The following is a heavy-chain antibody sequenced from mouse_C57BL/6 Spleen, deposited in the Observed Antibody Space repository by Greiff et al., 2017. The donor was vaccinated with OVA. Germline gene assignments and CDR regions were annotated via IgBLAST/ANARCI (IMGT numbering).Heavy chain of an antibody. V-gene: IGHV1-18*01. D-gene: IGHD2-4*01. J-gene: IGHJ3*01. CDR2: INPNNGGT. Sequence: EVQLQQSGPELVKPGASVKIPCKASGYTFTDYNMDWVKQSHGKSLEWIGDINPNNGGTIYNQKFKGKATLTVDKSSSTAYMEHRSLTSEDTAVYYCARSGYDYDGAYWGQGTLVTVSA. CDR3: ARSGYDYDGAY. CDR1: GYTFTDYN.